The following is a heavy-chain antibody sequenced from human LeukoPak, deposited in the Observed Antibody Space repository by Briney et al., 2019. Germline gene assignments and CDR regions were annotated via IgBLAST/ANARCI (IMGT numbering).Heavy chain of an antibody. V-gene: IGHV3-48*01. J-gene: IGHJ4*02. CDR1: GFTFSSYS. CDR2: ISSSSSTI. D-gene: IGHD3-22*01. CDR3: ALHDSSGYYYFDY. Sequence: GGSLRLSCAASGFTFSSYSMNWVRQAPGKGLEWVSYISSSSSTIYYADSVKGRFTTSRDNSKNTLYLQMNSLRAEDTAVYYCALHDSSGYYYFDYWGQGTLVTVSS.